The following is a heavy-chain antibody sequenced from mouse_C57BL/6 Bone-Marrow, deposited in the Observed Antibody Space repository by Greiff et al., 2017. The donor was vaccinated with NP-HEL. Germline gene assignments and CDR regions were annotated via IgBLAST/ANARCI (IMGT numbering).Heavy chain of an antibody. CDR1: GYSFTGYY. J-gene: IGHJ3*01. V-gene: IGHV1-42*01. D-gene: IGHD1-1*01. CDR2: INPSTGGT. CDR3: ARGDYYGSSWGFAY. Sequence: EVQLQQSGPELVKPGASVKISCKASGYSFTGYYMNWVKQSPEKSLEWIGEINPSTGGTTYNQKFKAKATLTVDTSSSTAYMQLKSLTSEDSAVYYCARGDYYGSSWGFAYWGQGTLVTVSA.